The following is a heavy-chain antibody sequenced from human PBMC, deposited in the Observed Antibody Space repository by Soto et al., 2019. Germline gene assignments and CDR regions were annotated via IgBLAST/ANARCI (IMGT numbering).Heavy chain of an antibody. CDR1: VGTFSSYT. CDR3: ARDRYCGGDCYSDYFDY. CDR2: IIPILGIA. J-gene: IGHJ4*02. D-gene: IGHD2-21*02. V-gene: IGHV1-69*08. Sequence: QVQLVQSGAEVKKPGSSVKVSCKASVGTFSSYTISWVRQAPGQGLEWMGRIIPILGIANYAQKFQGRVTITADKSTSTAYMELSSLRSEDTAVYYCARDRYCGGDCYSDYFDYWGQGTLVTVSS.